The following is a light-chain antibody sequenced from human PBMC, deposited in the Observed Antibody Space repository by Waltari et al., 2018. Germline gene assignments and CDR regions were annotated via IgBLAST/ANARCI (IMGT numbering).Light chain of an antibody. Sequence: DIVMTQSPATLSVSPGQRATLSCRASQSISSNLVWYQHKPGQAPRVLIYGASTRATGIPARFSGSGSGTEFTLTITSLQSEDFAVYYCLQYKNWPPLYTFGQGTKLEI. CDR2: GAS. V-gene: IGKV3-15*01. CDR1: QSISSN. CDR3: LQYKNWPPLYT. J-gene: IGKJ2*01.